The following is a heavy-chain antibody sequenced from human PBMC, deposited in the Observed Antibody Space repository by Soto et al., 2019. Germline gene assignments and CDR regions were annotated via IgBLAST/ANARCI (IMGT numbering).Heavy chain of an antibody. CDR3: ARRSGYNFYYNYYGLDV. CDR1: GGSISSTNYY. D-gene: IGHD3-22*01. V-gene: IGHV4-39*01. Sequence: QLRLQESGPGLVKPSETLSLTCTVSGGSISSTNYYWGWIRQPPGKGLEWIGSISYSGTTYYNPSLRSRVTISVDTSKNQFSLKLSSLTAADTAVYYCARRSGYNFYYNYYGLDVWGQGTTVTVSS. CDR2: ISYSGTT. J-gene: IGHJ6*02.